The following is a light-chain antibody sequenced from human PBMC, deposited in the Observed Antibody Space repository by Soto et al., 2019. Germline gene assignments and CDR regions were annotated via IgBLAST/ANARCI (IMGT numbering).Light chain of an antibody. V-gene: IGKV1-39*01. CDR3: QHSYTTPRT. J-gene: IGKJ1*01. CDR2: GAS. CDR1: QSISTD. Sequence: QMTQSPSSLSAAIGDRVTITCRPSQSISTDLNWYQQKPGKAPKVLTYGASTLQSGVPSRFAGSGSGTDFTLTINSLQPEDFATYFCQHSYTTPRTVGQGTKVDSK.